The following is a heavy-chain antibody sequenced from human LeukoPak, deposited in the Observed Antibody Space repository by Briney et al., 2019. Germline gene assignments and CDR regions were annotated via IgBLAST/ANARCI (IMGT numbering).Heavy chain of an antibody. D-gene: IGHD6-13*01. CDR2: IIPIFGTA. V-gene: IGHV1-69*05. CDR3: ARESGGYSSSLDY. CDR1: GGTFSSYA. Sequence: ASVKVSCKASGGTFSSYAISWVRQAPGQGLEWMGGIIPIFGTANYAQKLQGRVTMTTDTSTSTAYMELRSLRSDDTAVYYCARESGGYSSSLDYWGQGTLVTVSS. J-gene: IGHJ4*02.